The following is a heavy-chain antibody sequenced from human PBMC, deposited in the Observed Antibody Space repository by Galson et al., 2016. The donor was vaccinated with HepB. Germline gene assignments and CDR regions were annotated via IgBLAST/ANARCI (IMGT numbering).Heavy chain of an antibody. Sequence: SETLSLTCSVSGGSISSRNWWSWVRQSPGKGLEWIGEIFHSGDTNYNPSLKDRVTLSIDESRSQFSLELRSMTAADTALYSCARDCSGGSCPTGSWDVFDIWGQGTKVLVSS. CDR1: GGSISSRNW. CDR3: ARDCSGGSCPTGSWDVFDI. V-gene: IGHV4-4*02. CDR2: IFHSGDT. J-gene: IGHJ3*02. D-gene: IGHD2-15*01.